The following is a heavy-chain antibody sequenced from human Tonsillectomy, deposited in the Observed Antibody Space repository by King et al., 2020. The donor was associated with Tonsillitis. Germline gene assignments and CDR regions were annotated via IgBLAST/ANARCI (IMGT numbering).Heavy chain of an antibody. J-gene: IGHJ6*02. V-gene: IGHV4-59*01. Sequence: VQLQESGPGLGKPSETLSLTCTVSGGSIRSYYWSWIRQPPGKGLEWIGYIYYSGSTNYNPSLKSRVTISVDTSKNQFSLKLRSVTAADTAVYHCARGAVEHSTFYGMDVWGQGTTVTVSS. D-gene: IGHD6-6*01. CDR2: IYYSGST. CDR3: ARGAVEHSTFYGMDV. CDR1: GGSIRSYY.